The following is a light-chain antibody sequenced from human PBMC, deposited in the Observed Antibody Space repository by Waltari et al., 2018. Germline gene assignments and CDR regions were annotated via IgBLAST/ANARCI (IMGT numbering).Light chain of an antibody. CDR1: QTIFYGSNNKNH. V-gene: IGKV4-1*01. J-gene: IGKJ4*01. Sequence: DIVMTQSPDSLAVSLGERATINCKSSQTIFYGSNNKNHLAWYQKKPRQPPRLLLYRASTRESGVPDRFSGSGAGTDFTLTISRLQAEDVAVYYCQKYYDTPLSFGGGTKVEIK. CDR2: RAS. CDR3: QKYYDTPLS.